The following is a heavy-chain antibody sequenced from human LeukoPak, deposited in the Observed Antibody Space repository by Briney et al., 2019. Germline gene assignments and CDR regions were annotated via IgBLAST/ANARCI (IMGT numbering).Heavy chain of an antibody. CDR1: GGSFSGYY. CDR2: INHSGST. J-gene: IGHJ5*02. CDR3: ARGAKYGSGEFGSGWFDP. D-gene: IGHD3-10*01. Sequence: PSETLSLTCAVYGGSFSGYYWSWIRQPPGKGLEWIGEINHSGSTNYNPSLKSRVTISVDTSKNQFSLKLSSVTAADTAVYYCARGAKYGSGEFGSGWFDPRGQGTLVTVSS. V-gene: IGHV4-34*01.